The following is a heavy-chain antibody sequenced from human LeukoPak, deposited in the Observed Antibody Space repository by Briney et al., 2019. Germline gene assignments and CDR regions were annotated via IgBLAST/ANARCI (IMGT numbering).Heavy chain of an antibody. CDR3: AKGRYYFDY. Sequence: GGSLRLSCAASGFTFSNYAMAWVRQAPGKGLEWLSTISGRASSTYYVDSMEGRFTISRDNSKNMLYLQMNSLRAEDTAVYYCAKGRYYFDYWGQGTLVTVSS. CDR2: ISGRASST. V-gene: IGHV3-23*01. J-gene: IGHJ4*02. CDR1: GFTFSNYA. D-gene: IGHD2-2*01.